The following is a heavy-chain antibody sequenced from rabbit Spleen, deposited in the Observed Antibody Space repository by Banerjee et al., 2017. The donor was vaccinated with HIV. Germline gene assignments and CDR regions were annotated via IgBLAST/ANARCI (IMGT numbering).Heavy chain of an antibody. J-gene: IGHJ6*01. Sequence: EESGGGLVQPEGSLTLTCTVSGFSFSNSYWICWVRQAPGKGLEWIACIDAGPSGTTYYASWAKGRFTNSKTSSTTVTLQMTSLTAADTATYFCARDTGTSFSTYGMDLWGPGTLVTVS. CDR3: ARDTGTSFSTYGMDL. D-gene: IGHD8-1*01. V-gene: IGHV1S45*01. CDR1: GFSFSNSYW. CDR2: IDAGPSGTT.